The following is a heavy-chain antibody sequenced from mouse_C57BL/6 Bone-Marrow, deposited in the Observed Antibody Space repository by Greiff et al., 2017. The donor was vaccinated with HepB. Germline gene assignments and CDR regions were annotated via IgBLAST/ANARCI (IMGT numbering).Heavy chain of an antibody. CDR2: ISSGGDYI. D-gene: IGHD2-1*01. V-gene: IGHV5-9-1*02. J-gene: IGHJ1*03. Sequence: DVHLVESGEGLVKPGGSLKLSCAASGFTFSSYAMSWVRQTPEKRLEWVAYISSGGDYIYYADTVKGRFTISRDNARNTLYLQMSSLKSEDTAMYYCTRDEYGNGVDVWGTGTTVTVSS. CDR1: GFTFSSYA. CDR3: TRDEYGNGVDV.